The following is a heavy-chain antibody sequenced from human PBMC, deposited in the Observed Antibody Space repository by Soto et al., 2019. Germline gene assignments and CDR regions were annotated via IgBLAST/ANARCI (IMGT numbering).Heavy chain of an antibody. CDR1: GFTFSSYE. J-gene: IGHJ4*02. CDR3: AREGGTVARGFDY. Sequence: EVQLVESGGGLVQPGGSLRLSCAASGFTFSSYEMNWVRQAPGKGLEWVSYISSSGSTIYYADSVKGRFTISRDNAKNSLYLQMNSLRAEDTAVYYCAREGGTVARGFDYWGQGTLVTVSS. V-gene: IGHV3-48*03. CDR2: ISSSGSTI. D-gene: IGHD4-17*01.